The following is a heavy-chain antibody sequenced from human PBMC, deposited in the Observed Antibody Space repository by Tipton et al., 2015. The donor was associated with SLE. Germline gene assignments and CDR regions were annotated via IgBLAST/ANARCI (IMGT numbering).Heavy chain of an antibody. CDR3: ARDRASVEGMATMDAFDI. V-gene: IGHV3-11*04. CDR1: GGSISSYY. CDR2: I. Sequence: SLRLSCSLSGGSISSYYWSWIRQPPGKGLEWIGYIYYADSVKGRFTISRDNARDSLYLQMNSLRAEDTAVYYCARDRASVEGMATMDAFDIWGQGTMVTVAS. D-gene: IGHD5-24*01. J-gene: IGHJ3*02.